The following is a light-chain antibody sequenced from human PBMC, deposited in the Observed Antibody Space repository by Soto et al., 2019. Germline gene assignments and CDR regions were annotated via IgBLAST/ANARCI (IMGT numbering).Light chain of an antibody. V-gene: IGKV3-20*01. CDR3: QHYGSSPGFT. CDR2: GAS. Sequence: EIVLTQSPGTLSLSPGERATLSCRARQSVRSSYLAWYQQNPGHDPRLLFDGASSSAPGIPVRFSGRGCGTDVTLTIGRLEPEAFAVDCGQHYGSSPGFTCGPATKGDIK. J-gene: IGKJ3*01. CDR1: QSVRSSY.